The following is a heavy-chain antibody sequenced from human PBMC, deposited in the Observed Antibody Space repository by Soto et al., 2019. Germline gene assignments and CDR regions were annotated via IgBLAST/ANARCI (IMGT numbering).Heavy chain of an antibody. CDR3: ARDPVDTAMAQPLYYGMDV. CDR2: IIPIFGTA. D-gene: IGHD5-18*01. Sequence: SVTVSCKASGGTFSNHAINWVRQATGQGLEWMGGIIPIFGTANYAQKFQGRVTITADESTSTAYMELSSLRSEDTAVYYCARDPVDTAMAQPLYYGMDVWGQGTTVTVSS. CDR1: GGTFSNHA. J-gene: IGHJ6*02. V-gene: IGHV1-69*13.